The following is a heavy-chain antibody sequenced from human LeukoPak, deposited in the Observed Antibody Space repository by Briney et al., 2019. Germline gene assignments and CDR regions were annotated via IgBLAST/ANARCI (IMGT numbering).Heavy chain of an antibody. D-gene: IGHD6-13*01. Sequence: PSETLPLTCTVSGGSISSYYWSWIRQPPWKGLEWIGYIYYSGSTYYNPSLKSRVTISVDTSKNQFSLKLSSVTAADTAVYYCARLSGIAAAAYYFDYWGQGTLVTVSS. CDR1: GGSISSYY. V-gene: IGHV4-59*08. CDR2: IYYSGST. J-gene: IGHJ4*02. CDR3: ARLSGIAAAAYYFDY.